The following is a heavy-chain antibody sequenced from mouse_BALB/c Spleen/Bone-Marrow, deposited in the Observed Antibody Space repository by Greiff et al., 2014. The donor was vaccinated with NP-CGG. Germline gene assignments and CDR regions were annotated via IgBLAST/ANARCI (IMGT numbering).Heavy chain of an antibody. CDR2: INPSTGYT. CDR3: ARQITTVDYAMDY. J-gene: IGHJ4*01. Sequence: QVQLQQSGAELAKPGASVKMSCKASGYTFTSYWMHWVKQRPGQGLEWIGYINPSTGYTEYSQKFKDKATLTADKSSSTAYMQLSSLTSEDSAVYYCARQITTVDYAMDYWGRGTSVTVSS. V-gene: IGHV1-7*01. CDR1: GYTFTSYW. D-gene: IGHD1-1*01.